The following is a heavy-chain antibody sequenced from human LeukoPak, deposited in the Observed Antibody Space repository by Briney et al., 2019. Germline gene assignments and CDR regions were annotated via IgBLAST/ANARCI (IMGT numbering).Heavy chain of an antibody. CDR2: LYDSGST. CDR3: ASYMVRGVTY. Sequence: SETLSLTCTVSGGSISSSSYYWDWIRQPPGKGLEWIGNLYDSGSTHYNPSLRSRVTISADTSKNQFSLKLSSVTAADTAVYYCASYMVRGVTYWGQGTLVTVSS. V-gene: IGHV4-39*07. J-gene: IGHJ4*02. D-gene: IGHD3-10*01. CDR1: GGSISSSSYY.